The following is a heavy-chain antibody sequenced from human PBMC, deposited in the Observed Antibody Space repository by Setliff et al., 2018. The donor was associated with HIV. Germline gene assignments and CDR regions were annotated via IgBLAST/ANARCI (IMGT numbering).Heavy chain of an antibody. V-gene: IGHV3-15*01. J-gene: IGHJ4*02. CDR3: ATDENNYGNLFDY. Sequence: GGSLRLSCAASGLSFNTAWMSWVRQAPGKGLEWVGRIKSKTDGGTTEYAAPVRGRFTISRDDSKDTLYLQMSGLKTEDTAVYYCATDENNYGNLFDYWGQGTLVTVSS. D-gene: IGHD5-18*01. CDR2: IKSKTDGGTT. CDR1: GLSFNTAW.